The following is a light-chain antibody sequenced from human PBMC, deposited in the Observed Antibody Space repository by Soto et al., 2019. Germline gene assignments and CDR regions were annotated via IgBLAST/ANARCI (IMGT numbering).Light chain of an antibody. CDR2: DVS. CDR3: SSYTSSSTLV. J-gene: IGLJ1*01. CDR1: SSDVGGYNY. V-gene: IGLV2-14*01. Sequence: SVLTQPASVSGSPGQSITISCTGTSSDVGGYNYVSWYQQHPGKAPKLMIYDVSNRPSGVSNRFSGSKSGNTASLTISGLQADDEADYSCSSYTSSSTLVFGTGNKVTVL.